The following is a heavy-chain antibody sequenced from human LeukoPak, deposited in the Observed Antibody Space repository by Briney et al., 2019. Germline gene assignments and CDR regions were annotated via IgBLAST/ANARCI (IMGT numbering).Heavy chain of an antibody. Sequence: GGSLRLTCAASGFTFSSYGMHWVRQAPGKGLEWVAVISYDGSNKYYADSVKGRFTISRDNSKNTLCLQMNSLRAEDTAVYYSATHSSSGGFDYWGQGTLVTVSS. V-gene: IGHV3-30*03. D-gene: IGHD6-13*01. CDR3: ATHSSSGGFDY. J-gene: IGHJ4*02. CDR1: GFTFSSYG. CDR2: ISYDGSNK.